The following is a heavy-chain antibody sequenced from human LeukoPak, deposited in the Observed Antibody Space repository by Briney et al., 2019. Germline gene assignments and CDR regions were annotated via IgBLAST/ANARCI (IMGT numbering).Heavy chain of an antibody. J-gene: IGHJ4*02. Sequence: ASVKVSCKASGYTFTSYYMHWVRPAPGQGLEWMGIINPSGGSTSYAQKFQGRVTMTRDTSTSTVYMELSSLRSEDTAVYYCARMTYYYDSSGGFDYWGQGTLVTVSS. CDR2: INPSGGST. CDR3: ARMTYYYDSSGGFDY. D-gene: IGHD3-22*01. CDR1: GYTFTSYY. V-gene: IGHV1-46*01.